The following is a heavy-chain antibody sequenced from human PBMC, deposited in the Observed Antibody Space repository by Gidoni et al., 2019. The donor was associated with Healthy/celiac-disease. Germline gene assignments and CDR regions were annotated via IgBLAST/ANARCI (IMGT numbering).Heavy chain of an antibody. CDR3: ARSALSLRNHYYGSGS. CDR1: GGTFSSYA. J-gene: IGHJ4*02. V-gene: IGHV1-69*06. D-gene: IGHD3-10*01. Sequence: SSVKVSCKASGGTFSSYAISWVRQAPGQGLEWMGGIIPIFGTANYAQKFQGRVTITADKSTSTAYMELSSLRSEDTAVYYCARSALSLRNHYYGSGSWGQGTLVTVSS. CDR2: IIPIFGTA.